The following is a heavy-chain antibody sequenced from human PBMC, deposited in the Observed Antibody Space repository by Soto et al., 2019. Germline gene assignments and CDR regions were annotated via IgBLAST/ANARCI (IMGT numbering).Heavy chain of an antibody. J-gene: IGHJ4*02. CDR3: AREEIGAFDY. V-gene: IGHV3-30-3*01. Sequence: ESGGGVVQPGRSLRLSCAASGFTFSSYAMHWVRQAPGKGLEWVAVISYDGSNKYYADSVKGRFTISRDNSKNTLYLQMNSLRAEDTAVYYCAREEIGAFDYWGQGTLVTVSS. CDR1: GFTFSSYA. CDR2: ISYDGSNK.